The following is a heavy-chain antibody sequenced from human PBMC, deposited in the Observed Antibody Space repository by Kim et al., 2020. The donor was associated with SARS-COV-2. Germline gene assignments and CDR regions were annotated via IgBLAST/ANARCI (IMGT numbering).Heavy chain of an antibody. J-gene: IGHJ3*02. D-gene: IGHD6-19*01. CDR2: IKSKTDGGTT. CDR1: GFTFSNAW. V-gene: IGHV3-15*01. CDR3: TTDPSGWYEGAFDI. Sequence: GGSLRLSCAASGFTFSNAWMSWVRQAPGKGLEWVGRIKSKTDGGTTDYAAPVKGRFTISRDDSKNTLYLQMNSLKTEDTAVYYCTTDPSGWYEGAFDIWGQGTMVTVSS.